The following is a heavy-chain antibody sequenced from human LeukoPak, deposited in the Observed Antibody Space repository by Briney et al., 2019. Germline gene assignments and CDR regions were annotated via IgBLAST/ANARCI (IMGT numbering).Heavy chain of an antibody. V-gene: IGHV3-23*01. CDR3: AKDQAYDFWSGYETFDY. D-gene: IGHD3-3*01. CDR2: ISGSGGST. CDR1: GFTVSNNY. Sequence: GGSLRLSCAASGFTVSNNYMSWVRQAPGKGLEWVSAISGSGGSTYYADSVKGRFTISRDNSKNTLYLQMNSLRAEGTAVYYCAKDQAYDFWSGYETFDYWGQGTLVTVSS. J-gene: IGHJ4*02.